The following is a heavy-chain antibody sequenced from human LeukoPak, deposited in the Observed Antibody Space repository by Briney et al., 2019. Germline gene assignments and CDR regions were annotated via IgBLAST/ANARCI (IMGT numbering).Heavy chain of an antibody. CDR1: GFAFSTYV. CDR2: ISSGGTSE. J-gene: IGHJ5*02. Sequence: SGGSLRLSCGASGFAFSTYVMHWVRQTPDKGLEWVAFISSGGTSENYADSVKGRFTISRDNSKNTLYLRMNNLTPEDTAVYYCAKGYRSTTSYGNWLDPWGQGTLVTVSS. D-gene: IGHD2-2*01. V-gene: IGHV3-30*18. CDR3: AKGYRSTTSYGNWLDP.